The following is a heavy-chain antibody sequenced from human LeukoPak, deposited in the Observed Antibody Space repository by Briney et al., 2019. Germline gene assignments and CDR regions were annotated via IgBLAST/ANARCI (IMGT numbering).Heavy chain of an antibody. CDR2: IYYSGST. CDR1: GGSISSSSYY. Sequence: PSETLSLTCTVSGGSISSSSYYWGWIRQPPGKGLEWIGSIYYSGSTYYNPSLKSRVTISVDTSKNQFSLKLSSVTAADTAVYYCARPGSYRGFDYWGQGTLVTVSS. CDR3: ARPGSYRGFDY. D-gene: IGHD1-14*01. J-gene: IGHJ4*02. V-gene: IGHV4-39*07.